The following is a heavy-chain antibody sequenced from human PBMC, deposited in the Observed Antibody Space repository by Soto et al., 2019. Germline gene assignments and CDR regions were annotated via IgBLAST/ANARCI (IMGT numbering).Heavy chain of an antibody. CDR2: IYSSGSA. CDR3: ARDDSERPATY. J-gene: IGHJ4*02. D-gene: IGHD3-10*01. Sequence: PSETLSLTCTVSPDSITGYSWIWFRQPPGEGLEWIGFIYSSGSATYNPSLKSRVTISVDTYKNQFSLKVNSVTDADTAVYYCARDDSERPATYWGQGTLVTVS. CDR1: PDSITGYS. V-gene: IGHV4-59*01.